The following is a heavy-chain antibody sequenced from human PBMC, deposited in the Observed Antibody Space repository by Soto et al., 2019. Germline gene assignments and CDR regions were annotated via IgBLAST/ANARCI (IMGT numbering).Heavy chain of an antibody. CDR1: GFTFSSYG. V-gene: IGHV3-33*01. Sequence: GGSLRLSCAASGFTFSSYGMHWVRQAPGKGLEWVAVIWYDGSNKYYADSVKGRFTISRDNSKNTLYLQMNSLRAEDTAVYYCARDLGYYYDSSGPTALDYRGQGTLVTVSS. D-gene: IGHD3-22*01. CDR2: IWYDGSNK. CDR3: ARDLGYYYDSSGPTALDY. J-gene: IGHJ4*02.